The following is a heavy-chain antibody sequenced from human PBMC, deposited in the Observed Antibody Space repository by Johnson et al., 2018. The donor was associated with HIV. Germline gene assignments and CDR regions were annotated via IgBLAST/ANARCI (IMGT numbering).Heavy chain of an antibody. CDR2: IKQDGSDE. Sequence: VQLVESGGGLVQTGGSRRLSCAASGFTFSTYWMSWVRQAPGKGLEWVANIKQDGSDEYYVDSVKGRFTIYRDNTKNSLYLQMNSLRAEDTAVYYCARTRQGAFDIWGQGTMVTVSS. J-gene: IGHJ3*02. CDR1: GFTFSTYW. CDR3: ARTRQGAFDI. V-gene: IGHV3-7*02.